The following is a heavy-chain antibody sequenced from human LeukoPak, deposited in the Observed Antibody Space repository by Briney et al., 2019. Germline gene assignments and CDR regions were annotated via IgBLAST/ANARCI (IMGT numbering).Heavy chain of an antibody. Sequence: ASVKVSCTASGYTFTGYYMHWVRQAPGQGLEWMGWINPNSGGTNYAQKFQGRVTMTRDTSISTAYMELSRLRSDDTAVYYCARANVVVITTLLGYWGQGTLVTVSS. J-gene: IGHJ4*02. CDR3: ARANVVVITTLLGY. D-gene: IGHD3-22*01. CDR1: GYTFTGYY. CDR2: INPNSGGT. V-gene: IGHV1-2*02.